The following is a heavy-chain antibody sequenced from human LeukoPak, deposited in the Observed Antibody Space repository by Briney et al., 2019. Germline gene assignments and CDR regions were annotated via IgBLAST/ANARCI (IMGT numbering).Heavy chain of an antibody. D-gene: IGHD2-21*02. CDR3: AKTLLPVTATGGWFDP. CDR1: GFTFSSYA. J-gene: IGHJ5*02. V-gene: IGHV3-23*01. Sequence: GGSLRLSCAASGFTFSSYAMSWVRQAPGKGLEWVSAISGSGGSTYYAGSVKGRFTLSRDNSENTLDLQMNSLRVDDTALYYCAKTLLPVTATGGWFDPWGQGTLVTVSS. CDR2: ISGSGGST.